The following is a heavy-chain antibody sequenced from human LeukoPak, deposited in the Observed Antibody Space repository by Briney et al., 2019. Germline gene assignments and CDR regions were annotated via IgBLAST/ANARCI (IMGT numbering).Heavy chain of an antibody. J-gene: IGHJ1*01. CDR2: ISGSGGST. Sequence: GGSLRLSCAASGFTFSSYAMSWVRQAPGKGLEWVSAISGSGGSTYYADSVKGRFTISRDNSKNTLYLQMNSLRAEDTAVYYCAEVSEGAGYFQHWGQGTLVTVSS. CDR3: AEVSEGAGYFQH. CDR1: GFTFSSYA. V-gene: IGHV3-23*01.